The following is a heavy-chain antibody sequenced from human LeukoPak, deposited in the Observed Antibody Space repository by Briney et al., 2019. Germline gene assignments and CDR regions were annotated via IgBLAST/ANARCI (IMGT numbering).Heavy chain of an antibody. D-gene: IGHD5-12*01. J-gene: IGHJ4*02. Sequence: GGSLRLSCAASGFTFSTYEMNWVRQAPGRGLEWVSYISSSGSTIYYADSVKGRFTISRDNAMSSLYLQMNSLRAEDTAVYYCARDNRVDGSFDYRGQGTLVTVSS. CDR3: ARDNRVDGSFDY. V-gene: IGHV3-48*03. CDR2: ISSSGSTI. CDR1: GFTFSTYE.